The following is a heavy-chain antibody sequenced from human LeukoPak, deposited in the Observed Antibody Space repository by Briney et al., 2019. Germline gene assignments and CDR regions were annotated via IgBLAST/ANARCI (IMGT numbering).Heavy chain of an antibody. J-gene: IGHJ4*02. Sequence: ASVKVSCKASGYTFTGYYVNWVRQAPGQGLEWMGWIKPNSGATNYAQKFQGRVTITSDTSISTAYMELSSLRSDDTAVYYCARKSAVRKTSEFDYWGQGTLVTVSS. V-gene: IGHV1-2*02. CDR1: GYTFTGYY. CDR2: IKPNSGAT. CDR3: ARKSAVRKTSEFDY. D-gene: IGHD2-2*01.